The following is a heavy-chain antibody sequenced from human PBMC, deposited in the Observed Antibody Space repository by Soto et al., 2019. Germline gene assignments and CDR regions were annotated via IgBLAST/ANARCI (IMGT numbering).Heavy chain of an antibody. V-gene: IGHV4-39*01. Sequence: SETLSLTCTVSGGSIISSSYYWGWIRQPPGKGLEWIGSIYYSGSTYYTPSLKSRVTISVDTSKNQFSLKLSSVTAADTAVYYCARVSSIAARPYCFDPWGQGTLVTVXS. CDR2: IYYSGST. J-gene: IGHJ5*02. D-gene: IGHD6-6*01. CDR1: GGSIISSSYY. CDR3: ARVSSIAARPYCFDP.